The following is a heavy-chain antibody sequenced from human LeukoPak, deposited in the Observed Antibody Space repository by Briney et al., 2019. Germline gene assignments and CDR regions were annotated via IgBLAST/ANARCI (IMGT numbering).Heavy chain of an antibody. CDR2: IIPIFGTV. Sequence: ASVKVSCKASGGTFSSYAISWVRQAPGQGLEWMGGIIPIFGTVNYAQKFQGRVTITADESTSTAYMELSSLRSEDTAVYYCARASKLGIDRCDYWGQGTLVTVSS. CDR1: GGTFSSYA. D-gene: IGHD7-27*01. CDR3: ARASKLGIDRCDY. V-gene: IGHV1-69*01. J-gene: IGHJ4*02.